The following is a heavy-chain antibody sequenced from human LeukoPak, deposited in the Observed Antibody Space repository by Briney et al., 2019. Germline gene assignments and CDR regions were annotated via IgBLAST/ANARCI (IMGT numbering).Heavy chain of an antibody. D-gene: IGHD3-22*01. Sequence: GGSLRLSCAASGFTSSSDEMNWVREAPGKGLEWVSYISSSGSTIYYADSVKGRFTISRDNPKNSLYLQMNSLRAEDTAVYYCARDNYDSSGYYFDWGQGTLVTVSS. CDR1: GFTSSSDE. J-gene: IGHJ4*02. CDR3: ARDNYDSSGYYFD. V-gene: IGHV3-48*03. CDR2: ISSSGSTI.